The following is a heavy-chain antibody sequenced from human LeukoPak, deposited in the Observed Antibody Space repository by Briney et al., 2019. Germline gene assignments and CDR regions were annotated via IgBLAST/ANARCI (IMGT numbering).Heavy chain of an antibody. Sequence: SETLSLTCTVSGGSISSSSDYWGWIRQPPGKGLEYIGSFYYSGSTYYNPSLKSRVTISVDTSKNQFSLKVRSVTAADTAVYYCARGYCTNAVCSLGPTQAWGQGTLVTVSS. V-gene: IGHV4-39*07. CDR3: ARGYCTNAVCSLGPTQA. CDR2: FYYSGST. D-gene: IGHD2-8*01. CDR1: GGSISSSSDY. J-gene: IGHJ4*02.